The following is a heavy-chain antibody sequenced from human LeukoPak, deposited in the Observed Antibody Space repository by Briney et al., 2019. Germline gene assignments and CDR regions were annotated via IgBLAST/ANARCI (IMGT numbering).Heavy chain of an antibody. CDR2: ISHSGIT. CDR1: GVSISGVSISSYY. CDR3: ARGTYYYESSGPYY. Sequence: PSETLSLTCTVSGVSISGVSISSYYWSWIRQPAGKGLEWIGEISHSGITNYSPSLQSRVTISVDTSKNQFSLKLTSVTAADTAVYYCARGTYYYESSGPYYWGQGSLVTVSS. D-gene: IGHD3-22*01. V-gene: IGHV4-34*01. J-gene: IGHJ4*02.